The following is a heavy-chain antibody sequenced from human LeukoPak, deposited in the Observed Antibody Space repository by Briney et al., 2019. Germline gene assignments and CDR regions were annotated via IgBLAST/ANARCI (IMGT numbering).Heavy chain of an antibody. CDR1: GYTFTGYY. Sequence: EASVKVSCKASGYTFTGYYMRWVRQAPGQGLEWMGWINPNSGGTNYAQKFQGRVTMTRDTSISTAYMELSRLRSDDTAVYYCARDRNGVAPLVIWGQGTMVTVSS. J-gene: IGHJ3*02. CDR3: ARDRNGVAPLVI. CDR2: INPNSGGT. V-gene: IGHV1-2*02. D-gene: IGHD2-8*01.